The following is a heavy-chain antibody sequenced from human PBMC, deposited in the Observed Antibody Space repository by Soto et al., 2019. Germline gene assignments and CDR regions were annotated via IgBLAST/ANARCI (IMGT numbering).Heavy chain of an antibody. CDR3: ARVAYVDEAFDY. Sequence: GGSLRLSCVASGSTFSSYWMTWVRQAPGKGLEWVANTKPDGSEKNYVGSVKGRFTISRDNARNSLFLQMDSLRAEDTAVYYCARVAYVDEAFDYWGQGTLVTVSS. D-gene: IGHD2-21*01. CDR2: TKPDGSEK. J-gene: IGHJ4*02. V-gene: IGHV3-7*01. CDR1: GSTFSSYW.